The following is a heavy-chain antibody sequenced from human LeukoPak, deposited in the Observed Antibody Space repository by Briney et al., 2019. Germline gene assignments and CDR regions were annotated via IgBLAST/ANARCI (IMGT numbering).Heavy chain of an antibody. CDR3: ARDAVGGSYYY. CDR1: GFTFSSYA. D-gene: IGHD1-26*01. V-gene: IGHV3-64*01. Sequence: GGSLRLSCAASGFTFSSYAMHWVRQAPGKGLEYVSAISSNGGSTYYANSVKGRFTIYRDNSKNTLYLQMGSLRAEDMAVYYCARDAVGGSYYYWGQGTLVTVSS. J-gene: IGHJ4*02. CDR2: ISSNGGST.